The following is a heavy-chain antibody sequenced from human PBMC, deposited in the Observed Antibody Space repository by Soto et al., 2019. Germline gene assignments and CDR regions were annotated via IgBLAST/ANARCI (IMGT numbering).Heavy chain of an antibody. J-gene: IGHJ4*02. Sequence: PGGSLRLSCAASGFTFSPYEMSWVRQAPGKGLEWISYISSSGSTIHYADSVKGRFSISRDNAKKSLFLQMNSLRAEDTDVYYCGREAPCSNGVCQFDYWGRGTLVTVAS. CDR2: ISSSGSTI. CDR1: GFTFSPYE. V-gene: IGHV3-48*03. CDR3: GREAPCSNGVCQFDY. D-gene: IGHD2-8*01.